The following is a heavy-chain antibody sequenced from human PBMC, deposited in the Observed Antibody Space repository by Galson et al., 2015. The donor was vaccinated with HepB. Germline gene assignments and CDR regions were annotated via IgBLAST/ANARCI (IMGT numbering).Heavy chain of an antibody. CDR3: ARNYYGSRGYYPDAFDI. D-gene: IGHD3-22*01. Sequence: SLRLSCAASGFTFSSYRVNWVRQTPGKGLEWVSSISSSGSTMYYADSVKGRFTISRDNAKNSLYLQMNSLRDEDTSVYFCARNYYGSRGYYPDAFDIWGQGTMVTVSS. CDR1: GFTFSSYR. CDR2: ISSSGSTM. J-gene: IGHJ3*02. V-gene: IGHV3-48*02.